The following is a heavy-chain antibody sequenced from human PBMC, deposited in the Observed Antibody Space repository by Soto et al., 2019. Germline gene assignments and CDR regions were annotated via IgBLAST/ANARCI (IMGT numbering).Heavy chain of an antibody. CDR3: AREIVTAGGNNYFDP. D-gene: IGHD2-21*02. CDR2: VYHTGDT. V-gene: IGHV4-4*02. CDR1: GGTVASSHW. J-gene: IGHJ5*02. Sequence: PSETLSLNCGVSGGTVASSHWWSCVRQSPGGGLEWIGNVYHTGDTNFNPSLQSRVTISVDKSNNQFSLRLNSLTAADTAVYFCAREIVTAGGNNYFDPWGPRTLVTVSS.